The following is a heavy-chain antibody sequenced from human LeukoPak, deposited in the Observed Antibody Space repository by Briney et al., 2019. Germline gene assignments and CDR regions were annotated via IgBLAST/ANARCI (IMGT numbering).Heavy chain of an antibody. CDR1: GGSISSGSYY. CDR3: ARDSRSKKWELPAGMDV. D-gene: IGHD1-26*01. CDR2: IYTSGST. Sequence: SQTLSLTCTVSGGSISSGSYYWSWIRQPAGKGLEWIGRIYTSGSTNYNPSLKSRVTISVDTSKNQFSLKLSSVTAADTAVYYCARDSRSKKWELPAGMDVWGKGTTVTVSS. V-gene: IGHV4-61*02. J-gene: IGHJ6*03.